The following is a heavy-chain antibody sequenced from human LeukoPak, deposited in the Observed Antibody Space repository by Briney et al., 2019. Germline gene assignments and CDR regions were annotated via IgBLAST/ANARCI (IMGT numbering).Heavy chain of an antibody. Sequence: PGGSLRLSCAASGFTFSSYWMHWVRQPPGKGLVWVSRITSDGSGIGYADSAKGRFSTSRANAKNTLYLQMNSLRAEDTAVYYCASGRLVGAPDYWGQGTLVTVSS. CDR3: ASGRLVGAPDY. D-gene: IGHD1-26*01. CDR1: GFTFSSYW. J-gene: IGHJ4*02. CDR2: ITSDGSGI. V-gene: IGHV3-74*01.